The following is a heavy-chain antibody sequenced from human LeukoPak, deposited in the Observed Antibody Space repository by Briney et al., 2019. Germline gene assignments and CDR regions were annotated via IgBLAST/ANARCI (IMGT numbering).Heavy chain of an antibody. CDR1: GFTFSSYA. CDR3: ARPRSGLDYYYGMDV. CDR2: ISGSGGST. Sequence: PGGSLRLSCAASGFTFSSYAMSWIRQAPGKGLEWVSAISGSGGSTYYADSVKGRFTISRDNSKNTLYLQMNSLRAEDTAVYYCARPRSGLDYYYGMDVWGQGTTVTVSS. V-gene: IGHV3-23*01. J-gene: IGHJ6*02.